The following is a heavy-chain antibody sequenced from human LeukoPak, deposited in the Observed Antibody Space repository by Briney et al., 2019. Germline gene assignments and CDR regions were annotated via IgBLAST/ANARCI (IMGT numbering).Heavy chain of an antibody. Sequence: GGSLRLSCAASGFTFSSYSMNWVRQAPGKGLEWVSYISSSSSTIYYADSVKGRFTISRDNAKNSLYLQMNSLRAEDTAVYYCARWANPPFDYWGQGTLVTVSS. CDR2: ISSSSSTI. CDR3: ARWANPPFDY. V-gene: IGHV3-48*04. CDR1: GFTFSSYS. J-gene: IGHJ4*02. D-gene: IGHD1-14*01.